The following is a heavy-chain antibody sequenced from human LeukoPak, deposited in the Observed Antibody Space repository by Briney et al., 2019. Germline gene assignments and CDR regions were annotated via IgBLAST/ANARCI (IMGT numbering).Heavy chain of an antibody. Sequence: ASETLSLTCAVYGGSFSGYSWSWIRQPPGKGLEWIGRINHSGSTNYNPSLKSRVTISVDTSKKQFSLNLYSVTAADTAVYYCASNEVVTTAWDFDYWGQGTLVTVSS. V-gene: IGHV4-34*01. CDR3: ASNEVVTTAWDFDY. CDR2: INHSGST. D-gene: IGHD2-21*02. J-gene: IGHJ4*02. CDR1: GGSFSGYS.